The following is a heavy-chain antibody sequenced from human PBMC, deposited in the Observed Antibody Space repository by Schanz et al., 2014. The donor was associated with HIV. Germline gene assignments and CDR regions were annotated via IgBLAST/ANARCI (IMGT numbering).Heavy chain of an antibody. CDR2: ISLSSGTK. CDR1: GFTFSSYS. D-gene: IGHD3-10*01. V-gene: IGHV3-48*01. CDR3: AREDGWFGDIYSFGLDV. J-gene: IGHJ6*02. Sequence: EVHLVESGGDLVQPGGSLRLSCAASGFTFSSYSMNWVRQAPGKGLEWIAHISLSSGTKYNADSVKGRFTISRDNAKASVYLQMNPLRAEDTAGYYCAREDGWFGDIYSFGLDVWGRGTTVTVSS.